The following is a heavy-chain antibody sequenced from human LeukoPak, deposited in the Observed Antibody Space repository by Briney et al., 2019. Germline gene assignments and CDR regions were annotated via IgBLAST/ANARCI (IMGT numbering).Heavy chain of an antibody. CDR3: ASGPVRGVIMHDLYDY. CDR2: IIPIFGTA. CDR1: GGTFSRYA. V-gene: IGHV1-69*06. D-gene: IGHD3-10*01. J-gene: IGHJ4*02. Sequence: SVKVSCKASGGTFSRYAISWERRAPGQGLEWMGGIIPIFGTANYAQKFQGRVTITADKSTSTAYMELSSLRSEDTAVYCCASGPVRGVIMHDLYDYWGQGTLVTVSS.